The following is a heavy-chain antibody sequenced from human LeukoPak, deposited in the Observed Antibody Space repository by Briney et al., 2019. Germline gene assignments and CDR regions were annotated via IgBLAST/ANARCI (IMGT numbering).Heavy chain of an antibody. CDR3: ARDRSSGWSPARY. Sequence: PGGSLRLSCAASGFTFSSYSMNWVREAPGKGLEWVSSISSSSSYIYYADSVKGRFTISRDNAKNSLYLQMNSLRAEDTAVYYCARDRSSGWSPARYWGQGTLVTVSS. J-gene: IGHJ4*02. CDR1: GFTFSSYS. D-gene: IGHD6-19*01. CDR2: ISSSSSYI. V-gene: IGHV3-21*01.